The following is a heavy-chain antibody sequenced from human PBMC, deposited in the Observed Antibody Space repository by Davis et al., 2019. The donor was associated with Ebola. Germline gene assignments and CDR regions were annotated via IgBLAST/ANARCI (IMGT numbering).Heavy chain of an antibody. V-gene: IGHV5-51*01. CDR1: GYSFPNYW. Sequence: GESLKISCRGSGYSFPNYWIGWVRQLPGKGLEWMGVIYPSDSDTRYSPSFQGQVTISADKSTNTAYLQWSSLKASDTAMYYCVRHCCSGVLRVDRWGLGTLVTVSS. CDR2: IYPSDSDT. D-gene: IGHD2-15*01. J-gene: IGHJ4*02. CDR3: VRHCCSGVLRVDR.